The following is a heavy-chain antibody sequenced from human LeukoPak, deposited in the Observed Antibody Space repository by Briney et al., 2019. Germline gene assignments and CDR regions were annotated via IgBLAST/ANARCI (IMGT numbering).Heavy chain of an antibody. CDR1: GCTFSSYS. Sequence: GGSLRLSCAASGCTFSSYSMNWVRQAPGKGLEWVSSISSSSSYIYYADSVKGRFTISRDNAKNSLYLQMNSLRAEDTAVYYCARDENGDYYFDYWGQGTLVTVSS. D-gene: IGHD4-17*01. CDR3: ARDENGDYYFDY. V-gene: IGHV3-21*01. CDR2: ISSSSSYI. J-gene: IGHJ4*02.